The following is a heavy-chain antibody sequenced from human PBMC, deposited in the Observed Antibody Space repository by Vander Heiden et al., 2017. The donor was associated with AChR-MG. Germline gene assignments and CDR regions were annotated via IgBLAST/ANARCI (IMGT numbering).Heavy chain of an antibody. CDR2: VSEAGITT. CDR1: GFTLSNYV. V-gene: IGHV3-23*01. CDR3: AKAVVGVPRVYDY. D-gene: IGHD2-8*01. Sequence: EVQLLESGGDVVQPGGSLRCSRAAPGFTLSNYVLSWARQAPGKGLEWVSAVSEAGITTYHADAVKGRFTISRDNSMNTLYLQMNRMRAEDTAVYYYAKAVVGVPRVYDYWGHGSLVTLSS. J-gene: IGHJ4*01.